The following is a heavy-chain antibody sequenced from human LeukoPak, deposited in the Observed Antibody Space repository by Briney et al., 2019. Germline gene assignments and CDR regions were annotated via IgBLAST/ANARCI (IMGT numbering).Heavy chain of an antibody. Sequence: GGSLRLSCAASGFTVSSNYMSWARQAPGKGLEWVSVIYSGGSTYYADSVKGRFTISRDNSKNTLYLQMNSLRAEDTAVYYCARESYYYDSSGYYPHYYFDYWGQGTLVTVSS. V-gene: IGHV3-53*01. D-gene: IGHD3-22*01. CDR1: GFTVSSNY. CDR2: IYSGGST. J-gene: IGHJ4*02. CDR3: ARESYYYDSSGYYPHYYFDY.